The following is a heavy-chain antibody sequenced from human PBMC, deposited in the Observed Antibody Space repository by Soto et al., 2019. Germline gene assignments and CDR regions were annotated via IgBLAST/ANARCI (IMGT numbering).Heavy chain of an antibody. CDR3: ARGWLQFRNFFDY. D-gene: IGHD5-12*01. CDR1: EFTFSSYS. CDR2: ISSGSTYT. V-gene: IGHV3-21*01. J-gene: IGHJ4*02. Sequence: EVQLVESGGGLVKPGGSLRLSCAASEFTFSSYSMNWVRQAPGKGLEWVSSISSGSTYTYYADSMKGRFTISRDNAKDSLYLQMTSLRVDDTAVYYCARGWLQFRNFFDYWGQGTLVTVSS.